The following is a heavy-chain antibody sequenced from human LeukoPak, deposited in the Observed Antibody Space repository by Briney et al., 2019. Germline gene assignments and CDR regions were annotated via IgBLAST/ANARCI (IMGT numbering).Heavy chain of an antibody. CDR1: GYTFTSYG. J-gene: IGHJ3*02. CDR3: ARDKEWPLHDAFDI. V-gene: IGHV1-18*01. Sequence: ASVKVSCKASGYTFTSYGISWVRQAPGQGLEWMGWISAYNGNTNYAQKLQGRVTMTTDTSTSTAYMELRSLRSDDTAVYYCARDKEWPLHDAFDIWGQGTMVTVSS. D-gene: IGHD3-3*01. CDR2: ISAYNGNT.